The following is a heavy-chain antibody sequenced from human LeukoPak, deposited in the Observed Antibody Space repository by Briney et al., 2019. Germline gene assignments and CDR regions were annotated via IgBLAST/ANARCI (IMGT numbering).Heavy chain of an antibody. Sequence: GSLRLSCAASGFTFSSYAMSWVRQAPGKGLEWIGEIYRDGNTKYNPSLKSRVTISLDKSKNQFSLNLNSVTAADTAVYYCATNVGKTFDYWGQGALVTVSS. CDR3: ATNVGKTFDY. CDR2: IYRDGNT. CDR1: GFTFSSYAM. V-gene: IGHV4-4*02. D-gene: IGHD7-27*01. J-gene: IGHJ4*02.